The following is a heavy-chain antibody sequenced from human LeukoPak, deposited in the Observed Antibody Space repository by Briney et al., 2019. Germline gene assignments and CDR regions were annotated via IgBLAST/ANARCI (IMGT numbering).Heavy chain of an antibody. V-gene: IGHV3-33*06. D-gene: IGHD2-15*01. CDR3: AKSLGIVVEVAATGWFDP. CDR2: IWYDGSNK. Sequence: PGRSLRLSCAASGFTFSNHDMHWVRQAPGKGLEWVAVIWYDGSNKYYADSVKGRFIISRDNSKNTLYLQMNSLRAEDTAVYYCAKSLGIVVEVAATGWFDPWGQGTLVTVSS. CDR1: GFTFSNHD. J-gene: IGHJ5*02.